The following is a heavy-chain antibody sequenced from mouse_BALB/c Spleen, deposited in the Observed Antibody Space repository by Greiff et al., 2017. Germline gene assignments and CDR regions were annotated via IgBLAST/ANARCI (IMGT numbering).Heavy chain of an antibody. J-gene: IGHJ1*01. V-gene: IGHV1-7*01. CDR2: INPSTGYT. Sequence: VQLKESGAELAKPGASVKMSCKASGYTFTSYWMHWVKQRPGQGLEWIGYINPSTGYTEYNQKFKDKATLTADKSSSTAYMQLSSLTSEDSAVYYCARGALLRPYFDVWGAGTTVTVSS. CDR3: ARGALLRPYFDV. CDR1: GYTFTSYW. D-gene: IGHD1-2*01.